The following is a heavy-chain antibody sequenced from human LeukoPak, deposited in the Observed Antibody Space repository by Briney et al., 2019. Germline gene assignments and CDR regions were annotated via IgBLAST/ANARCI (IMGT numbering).Heavy chain of an antibody. CDR2: IYHSGST. J-gene: IGHJ4*02. Sequence: SETLSLTCAVSVYSITSGYYWGWIRQPPGKGLEWIGSIYHSGSTYYNPSLKSRVTISVDTSKNQFSLKLSSVTAADTAVYYCARSAVPAAIRAFDYWGQGTLVTVSS. CDR3: ARSAVPAAIRAFDY. D-gene: IGHD2-2*02. CDR1: VYSITSGYY. V-gene: IGHV4-38-2*01.